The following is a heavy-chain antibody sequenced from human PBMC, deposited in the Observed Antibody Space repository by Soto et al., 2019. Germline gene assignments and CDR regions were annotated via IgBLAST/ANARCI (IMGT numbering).Heavy chain of an antibody. CDR1: GFTFSDYY. V-gene: IGHV3-11*06. Sequence: GGSLRLSCAASGFTFSDYYMSWIRQAPGKGLEWVSYISSSSSYTNYADSVKGRFTISRDNAKNSLYLQMNSLRAEDTAVYYCARIEVAVAVVYYYYGMDVWGQGTTVTVS. CDR3: ARIEVAVAVVYYYYGMDV. J-gene: IGHJ6*02. D-gene: IGHD6-19*01. CDR2: ISSSSSYT.